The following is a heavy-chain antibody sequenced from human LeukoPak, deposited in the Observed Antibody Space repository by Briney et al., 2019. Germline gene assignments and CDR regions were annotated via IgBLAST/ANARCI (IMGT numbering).Heavy chain of an antibody. D-gene: IGHD2-21*02. V-gene: IGHV3-66*01. J-gene: IGHJ4*02. Sequence: GGSLRLSCAASGFTFSSYAMSWVRQAPGKGLEWVSVIYSGGSTYYADSVKGRFTISRDNSKNTLYLQMNSLRAEDTAVYYCARVVVTAIGPYFDYWGQGTLVTVSS. CDR1: GFTFSSYA. CDR2: IYSGGST. CDR3: ARVVVTAIGPYFDY.